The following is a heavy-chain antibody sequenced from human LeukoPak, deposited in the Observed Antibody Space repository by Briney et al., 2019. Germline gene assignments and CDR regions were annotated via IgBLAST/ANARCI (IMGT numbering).Heavy chain of an antibody. J-gene: IGHJ4*02. V-gene: IGHV3-48*01. CDR1: GFSFSSYA. D-gene: IGHD7-27*01. CDR2: ISSSSSTI. CDR3: ATKTSWGFDY. Sequence: PGGSLRLSCAASGFSFSSYAMSWVRQAPGKGLEWVSYISSSSSTIYYADSVKGRFTISRDNAKKSLYLQMNSLRAEDAAVYYCATKTSWGFDYWGQGTLVTVSS.